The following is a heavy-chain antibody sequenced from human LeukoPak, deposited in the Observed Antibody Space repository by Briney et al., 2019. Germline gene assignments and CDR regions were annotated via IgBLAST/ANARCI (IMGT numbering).Heavy chain of an antibody. CDR3: ARGSTHYYDTSGYFNDY. V-gene: IGHV4-59*01. CDR1: GGSISTYF. CDR2: IYYSGTT. D-gene: IGHD3-22*01. Sequence: SSETLSLTCTVSGGSISTYFWSWIRQPPGKGLEWIGHIYYSGTTDYNPSLKSRVTISLDTSKNQFSLKVHSVTAADTAVYYCARGSTHYYDTSGYFNDYWGQGTLVTVSS. J-gene: IGHJ4*02.